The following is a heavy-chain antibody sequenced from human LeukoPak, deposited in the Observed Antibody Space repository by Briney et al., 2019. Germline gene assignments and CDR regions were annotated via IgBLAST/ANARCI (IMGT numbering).Heavy chain of an antibody. CDR1: GYSISSSNW. Sequence: SETLSLTCAVSGYSISSSNWWGWIRQPPGKGLEWIGYIYYSGSTYYNPSLKSRVTMSVATSKNQFSLKLSSVTAVDTAVYYCARNPSGGLVPLNWFDPWGQGTLVTVSS. V-gene: IGHV4-28*01. CDR3: ARNPSGGLVPLNWFDP. CDR2: IYYSGST. D-gene: IGHD6-13*01. J-gene: IGHJ5*02.